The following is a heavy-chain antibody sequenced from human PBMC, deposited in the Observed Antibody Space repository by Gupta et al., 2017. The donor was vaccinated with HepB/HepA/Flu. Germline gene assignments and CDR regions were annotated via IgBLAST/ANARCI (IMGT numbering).Heavy chain of an antibody. Sequence: QVQLVQSGAEVKKPGASVKVSCKASGYTFTGYYMHWVRKAPGQGLEWMGWINPNSGGTNYAQKFQGRVTMTRDTSISTAYMELSRLRSDDTAVYYCARDKYYYDSSGYYYGRYYMDVWGKGTTVTVSS. J-gene: IGHJ6*03. CDR1: GYTFTGYY. D-gene: IGHD3-22*01. CDR2: INPNSGGT. CDR3: ARDKYYYDSSGYYYGRYYMDV. V-gene: IGHV1-2*02.